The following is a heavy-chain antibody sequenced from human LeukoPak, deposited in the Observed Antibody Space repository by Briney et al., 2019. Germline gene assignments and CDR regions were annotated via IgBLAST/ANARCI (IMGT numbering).Heavy chain of an antibody. CDR3: ARDPEYNILTGYYDS. D-gene: IGHD3-9*01. V-gene: IGHV6-1*01. CDR2: TYYRSKWYN. CDR1: GDSVSSNSAA. J-gene: IGHJ4*02. Sequence: SQTLSLTCAISGDSVSSNSAAWDWIRQPPSRGLEWLGRTYYRSKWYNDYAVSVRSRITINPDTSKNQFSLQLNSVTPEDTAVYYCARDPEYNILTGYYDSWGQGTLVTVSS.